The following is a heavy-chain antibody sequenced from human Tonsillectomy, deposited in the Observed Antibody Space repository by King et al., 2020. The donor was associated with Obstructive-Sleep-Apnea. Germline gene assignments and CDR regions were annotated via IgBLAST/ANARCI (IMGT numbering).Heavy chain of an antibody. CDR3: ARIQCLYGDYVWDDY. Sequence: RVTLKESGPALVKPTQTLTLSCSVSGFSVSTSGMCVSWIRQTPGRALEWLARIDWDDDKYYSTSLKTRLTISKDKSKNQVVLRMTNMDPVDTATYHCARIQCLYGDYVWDDYWGQGTLVTVSS. J-gene: IGHJ4*02. V-gene: IGHV2-70*11. CDR2: IDWDDDK. D-gene: IGHD4-17*01. CDR1: GFSVSTSGMC.